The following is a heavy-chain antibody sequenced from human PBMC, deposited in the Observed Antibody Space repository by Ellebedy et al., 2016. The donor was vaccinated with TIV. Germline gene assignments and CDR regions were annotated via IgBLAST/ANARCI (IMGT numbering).Heavy chain of an antibody. CDR3: AREDWWRFDP. CDR1: GFTFRDFA. CDR2: MESLSYGGTA. Sequence: GESLKISXTGSGFTFRDFAVTWLRQAPGKGLEWVGHMESLSYGGTALYAASVEGRFTISRDDSQNSLFLQMNSLKIEDTAVYYCAREDWWRFDPWGQGTLVTVSS. D-gene: IGHD2-15*01. J-gene: IGHJ5*02. V-gene: IGHV3-49*03.